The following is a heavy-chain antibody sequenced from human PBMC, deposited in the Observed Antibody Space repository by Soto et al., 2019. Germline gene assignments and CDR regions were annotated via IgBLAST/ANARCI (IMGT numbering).Heavy chain of an antibody. J-gene: IGHJ6*02. D-gene: IGHD2-21*02. CDR1: GGTFSSYA. CDR3: AIRVLVTAMPTRYYYYGMDV. V-gene: IGHV1-69*01. CDR2: IIPIFGTA. Sequence: QVQLVQSGAEVKKPGSSVKVSCKASGGTFSSYAISWVRQAPGQGLEWMGGIIPIFGTANYAQKFQGRVTITADESTSTAYRGLGSLGSEDTAVYYCAIRVLVTAMPTRYYYYGMDVWGQGTTVTVSS.